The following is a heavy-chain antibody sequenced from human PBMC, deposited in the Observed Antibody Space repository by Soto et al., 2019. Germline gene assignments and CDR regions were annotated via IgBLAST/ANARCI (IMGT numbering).Heavy chain of an antibody. D-gene: IGHD3-3*01. CDR1: GYTFTSYG. V-gene: IGHV1-18*04. CDR3: ARGQIQSDFDY. J-gene: IGHJ4*02. Sequence: QVQLVQSGAEVRNPGASVKVSCKASGYTFTSYGLHWGRQAPGQGLEWMGWISAYNDNTNYAQKVQGRVTVTIDTSTSTGYMELRSLRSDDTAVYYCARGQIQSDFDYWGQGTLVTVSS. CDR2: ISAYNDNT.